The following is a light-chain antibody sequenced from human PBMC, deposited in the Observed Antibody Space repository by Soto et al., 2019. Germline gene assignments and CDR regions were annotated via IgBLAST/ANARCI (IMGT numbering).Light chain of an antibody. Sequence: EFVLTQSPGTLSLSPGERATLSCRASQSVSSSYLAWYQQKPGQAPRLLIYGASSSATGIPDRFSGSGSGTDFTLTISRLEPEDFAVYYWQQYGSSPFTFGPGTKVDIK. CDR3: QQYGSSPFT. V-gene: IGKV3-20*01. CDR2: GAS. CDR1: QSVSSSY. J-gene: IGKJ3*01.